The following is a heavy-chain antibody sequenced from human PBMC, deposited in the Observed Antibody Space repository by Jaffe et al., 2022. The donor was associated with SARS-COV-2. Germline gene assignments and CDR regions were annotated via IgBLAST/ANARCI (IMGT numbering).Heavy chain of an antibody. V-gene: IGHV3-7*01. CDR2: IKQDGSEK. D-gene: IGHD4-17*01. J-gene: IGHJ6*02. Sequence: EVQLVESGGGLVQPGGSLRLSCAASGFTFSSYWMSWVRQAPGKGLEWVANIKQDGSEKYYVDSVKGRFTISRDNAKNSLYLQMNSLRAEDTAVYYCARDLPDYGDYFLTKYGMDVWGQGTTVTVSS. CDR3: ARDLPDYGDYFLTKYGMDV. CDR1: GFTFSSYW.